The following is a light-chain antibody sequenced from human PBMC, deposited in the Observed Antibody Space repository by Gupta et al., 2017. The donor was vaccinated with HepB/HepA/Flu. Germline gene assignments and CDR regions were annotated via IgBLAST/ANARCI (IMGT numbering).Light chain of an antibody. J-gene: IGKJ1*01. Sequence: DIQMTQSPSSVSASVGDRVTITCRASQDISDWLAWYQQKPGKAPKLLIYGASTLKSGVPLRFSGSGSGTDFTLTINSLQPEDFATYYCQQANSFPWTFGQGTXVEIK. CDR2: GAS. CDR1: QDISDW. V-gene: IGKV1-12*01. CDR3: QQANSFPWT.